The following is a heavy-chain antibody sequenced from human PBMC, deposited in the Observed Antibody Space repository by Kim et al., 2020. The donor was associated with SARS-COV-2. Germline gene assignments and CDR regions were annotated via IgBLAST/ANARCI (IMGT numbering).Heavy chain of an antibody. J-gene: IGHJ4*02. Sequence: ASVKVSCKVSGYTLTELSMHWVRQAPGKGLEWMGGFDPEDGETIYAQKFQGRVTMTEDTSTDTAYMELSSLRSEDTAVYYCATDILTGYVARYWGQGTLVTVSS. V-gene: IGHV1-24*01. D-gene: IGHD3-9*01. CDR3: ATDILTGYVARY. CDR2: FDPEDGET. CDR1: GYTLTELS.